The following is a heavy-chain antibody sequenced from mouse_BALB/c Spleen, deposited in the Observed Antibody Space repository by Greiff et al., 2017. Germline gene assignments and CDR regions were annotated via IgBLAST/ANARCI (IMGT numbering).Heavy chain of an antibody. Sequence: EVKLVESGGDLVKPGGSLKLSCAASGFTFSSYGMSWVRQTPDKRLEWVATISSGGIYTYYPDSVKGRFTISRDNAKNTLYLQMSSLKSEDTAMYYCAEEFAYWGQGTLVTVSA. CDR1: GFTFSSYG. V-gene: IGHV5-6*01. CDR3: AEEFAY. J-gene: IGHJ3*01. CDR2: ISSGGIYT.